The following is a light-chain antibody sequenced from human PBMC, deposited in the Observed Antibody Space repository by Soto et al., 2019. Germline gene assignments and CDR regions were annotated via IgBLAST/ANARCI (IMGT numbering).Light chain of an antibody. CDR2: GAS. J-gene: IGKJ1*01. Sequence: EIVLTQSPGTLSLSPGERATLSCRASQSVSSSYLAWYQQKPGQAPRLLIYGASSRATGIPDRFSGSGSGTDFTLTISRLEPEEFAVYYCPQYDSSPVTFGQGTKVEIK. V-gene: IGKV3-20*01. CDR3: PQYDSSPVT. CDR1: QSVSSSY.